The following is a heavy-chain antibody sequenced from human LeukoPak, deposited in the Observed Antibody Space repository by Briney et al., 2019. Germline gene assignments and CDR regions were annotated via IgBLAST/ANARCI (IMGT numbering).Heavy chain of an antibody. Sequence: SETLSLTCTVSGGSISSSSYYWGWIRQPPGKGLEWIGSIYYSGSTYYNPSLKSRVTISVDTSKNQFSLKLNSVTAADTAVYYCARNHMYYYDSSGYGPNYFDYWGQGTLVTVSS. CDR1: GGSISSSSYY. D-gene: IGHD3-22*01. J-gene: IGHJ4*02. CDR2: IYYSGST. CDR3: ARNHMYYYDSSGYGPNYFDY. V-gene: IGHV4-39*01.